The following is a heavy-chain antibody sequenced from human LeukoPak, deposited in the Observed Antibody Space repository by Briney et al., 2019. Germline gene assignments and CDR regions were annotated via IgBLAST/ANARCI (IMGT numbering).Heavy chain of an antibody. Sequence: GGSLRLSCAASGFTFSSYWMSWVRQAPGKGLEWVANIKQDGSEKYYVDSVKGRFTISRDNAKNSLYLQIKSLRAEDTAVYYCAREGSSSTPPFGYWGQGALVTVSS. V-gene: IGHV3-7*01. CDR2: IKQDGSEK. D-gene: IGHD6-6*01. CDR1: GFTFSSYW. CDR3: AREGSSSTPPFGY. J-gene: IGHJ4*02.